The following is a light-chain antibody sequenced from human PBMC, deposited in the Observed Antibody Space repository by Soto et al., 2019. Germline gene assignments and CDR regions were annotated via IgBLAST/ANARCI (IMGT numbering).Light chain of an antibody. CDR2: GAS. CDR1: QSVSSTF. J-gene: IGKJ1*01. V-gene: IGKV3-20*01. CDR3: QQYGSSPWT. Sequence: EIVMSQSPATLSLSPGERATLSCRASQSVSSTFLAWYQHKPGRPPRLLIYGASSRATDIPDRFSGGGSGTDFTLTIIRLEPEDFAVYYCQQYGSSPWTFGQGTKVEIK.